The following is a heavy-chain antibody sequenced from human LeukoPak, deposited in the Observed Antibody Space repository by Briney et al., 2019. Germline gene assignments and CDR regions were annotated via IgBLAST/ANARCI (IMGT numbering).Heavy chain of an antibody. D-gene: IGHD3-10*01. CDR3: ARDRGSVGGMDV. Sequence: GGSLRLSCAASGFTFSHYGMHWVRQAPGKGLEWVAVIWYDGSNKYYADSVKGRFTISRVDSKNTLYLQLNSLRAEDTAVYYCARDRGSVGGMDVWGQGTTVTVSS. CDR2: IWYDGSNK. J-gene: IGHJ6*02. CDR1: GFTFSHYG. V-gene: IGHV3-33*01.